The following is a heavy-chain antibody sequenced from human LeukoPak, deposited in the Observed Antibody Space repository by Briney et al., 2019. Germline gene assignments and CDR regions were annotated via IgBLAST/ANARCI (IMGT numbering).Heavy chain of an antibody. CDR3: VRDWAPASMQAAPFDC. D-gene: IGHD2/OR15-2a*01. Sequence: GGSLRLSCAASGFGFSDFWMSWVRQAPGKGPEWVANIKEDGSLKNYVDSVEGRFTVSRDNAKNTLYLQMNSLRLEDTAVYYCVRDWAPASMQAAPFDCWGQGTLVTVSS. V-gene: IGHV3-7*01. CDR2: IKEDGSLK. CDR1: GFGFSDFW. J-gene: IGHJ4*02.